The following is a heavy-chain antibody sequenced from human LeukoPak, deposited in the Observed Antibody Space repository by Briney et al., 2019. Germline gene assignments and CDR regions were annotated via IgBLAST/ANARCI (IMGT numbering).Heavy chain of an antibody. CDR2: INTNTGNP. Sequence: ASVKVSCKASGYTFTSYAMNWVRQAPGQGLEWMGWINTNTGNPTYAQGFTGRFVSSLDTSVSTAYLQISSLKAEDTAVYYCARDERYSSSWYYYGMDVWGQGTTVTVSS. V-gene: IGHV7-4-1*02. D-gene: IGHD6-13*01. CDR1: GYTFTSYA. J-gene: IGHJ6*02. CDR3: ARDERYSSSWYYYGMDV.